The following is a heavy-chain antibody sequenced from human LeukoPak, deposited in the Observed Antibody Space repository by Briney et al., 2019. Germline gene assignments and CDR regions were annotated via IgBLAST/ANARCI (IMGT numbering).Heavy chain of an antibody. D-gene: IGHD3-22*01. Sequence: PGGSLRLSCAASGFTFSSYWMSWVRQAPGKGLEWVANIKQDGSEKYYVDSVKGRFTISRDNAKNSLYLQMNSLRAEDTAVYYCARDRQDYYDSSGYYPDAFDIRGQGTMVTVSS. CDR1: GFTFSSYW. CDR2: IKQDGSEK. J-gene: IGHJ3*02. CDR3: ARDRQDYYDSSGYYPDAFDI. V-gene: IGHV3-7*01.